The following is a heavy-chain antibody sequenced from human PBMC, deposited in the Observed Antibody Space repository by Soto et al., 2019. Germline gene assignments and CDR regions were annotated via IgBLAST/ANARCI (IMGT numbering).Heavy chain of an antibody. Sequence: SVKVSCKASGYTFTSYGISWVRQAPGQGLEWMGGIIPIFGTANYAQKFQGRVTMTRDTSTSTVYMELSSLRSEDTAVYYCARAQSNYGDYFDYWGQGTLVTVSS. D-gene: IGHD4-17*01. J-gene: IGHJ4*02. V-gene: IGHV1-69*05. CDR2: IIPIFGTA. CDR3: ARAQSNYGDYFDY. CDR1: GYTFTSYG.